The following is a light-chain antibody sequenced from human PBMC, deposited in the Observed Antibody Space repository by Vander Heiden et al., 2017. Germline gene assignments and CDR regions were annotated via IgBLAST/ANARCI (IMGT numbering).Light chain of an antibody. V-gene: IGLV1-40*01. CDR2: GNT. J-gene: IGLJ3*02. CDR1: SPNIGAGYD. Sequence: QSVLTQPPSVSGAPGQRVTTSCTGSSPNIGAGYDIYWYQQLPGTAPKLLIYGNTNRPSGVPDRFSGSKSGTSASLAITGLQAEDEADYYCQSYDSSLSGWVFGGGTKLTVL. CDR3: QSYDSSLSGWV.